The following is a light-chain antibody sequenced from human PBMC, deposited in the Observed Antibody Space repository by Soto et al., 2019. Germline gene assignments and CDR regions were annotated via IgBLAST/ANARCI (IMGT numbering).Light chain of an antibody. CDR3: HQYDNWLGT. J-gene: IGKJ1*01. Sequence: IVMTQSPATLSVSPGDTATISCRASRSIASKLAWYQQKPGQPPRLLIFSASTRATATPARFSGTGSGTEFTLTITSLQSEDVAVYYWHQYDNWLGTFGQGTKVEVK. CDR2: SAS. V-gene: IGKV3-15*01. CDR1: RSIASK.